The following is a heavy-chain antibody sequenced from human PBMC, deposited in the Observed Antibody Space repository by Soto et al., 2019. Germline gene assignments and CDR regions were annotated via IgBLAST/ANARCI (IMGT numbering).Heavy chain of an antibody. J-gene: IGHJ6*02. CDR1: GGTFSSYA. D-gene: IGHD2-21*01. Sequence: QVQLVQSGAEVKKPGSSVKVSCKASGGTFSSYAISWVRQAPGHGREWMGGIIPIVGTANYAQKFQGRVTITADEATRTAYMELSSVRSEDKAVYYWARVWNCGGKSGICSYGMDVWGQGTTLTVSS. V-gene: IGHV1-69*01. CDR3: ARVWNCGGKSGICSYGMDV. CDR2: IIPIVGTA.